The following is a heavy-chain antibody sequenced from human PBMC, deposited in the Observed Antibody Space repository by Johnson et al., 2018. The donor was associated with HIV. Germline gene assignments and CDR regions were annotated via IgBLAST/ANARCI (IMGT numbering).Heavy chain of an antibody. J-gene: IGHJ3*02. CDR1: GFTFDDYG. Sequence: VQLVESGGGVVRPGGSLRLSCAASGFTFDDYGMNWVRQAPGKGLEWVSYISSGGSSIYYADSVKGRFTISRDNAKNSLYLQMNCLKTEDTAVYYCTTDVLGVDAFDIWGQGTMVTVSS. CDR3: TTDVLGVDAFDI. CDR2: ISSGGSSI. D-gene: IGHD4/OR15-4a*01. V-gene: IGHV3-48*04.